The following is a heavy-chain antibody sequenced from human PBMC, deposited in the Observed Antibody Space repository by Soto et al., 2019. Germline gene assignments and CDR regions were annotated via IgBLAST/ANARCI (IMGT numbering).Heavy chain of an antibody. J-gene: IGHJ4*02. CDR3: TTFGNYGSNSPFDY. D-gene: IGHD1-7*01. V-gene: IGHV3-15*07. CDR2: IKSKTDGGTT. CDR1: GFTFNNAW. Sequence: EVQLVESGGGLVKPGGSLRLSCAASGFTFNNAWMNWVRQAPGKGLEWVGRIKSKTDGGTTDFAAPVKGRFTISRDDAKTTLYLQMNSLNTEDTAVYYCTTFGNYGSNSPFDYWGQGTLVTVSS.